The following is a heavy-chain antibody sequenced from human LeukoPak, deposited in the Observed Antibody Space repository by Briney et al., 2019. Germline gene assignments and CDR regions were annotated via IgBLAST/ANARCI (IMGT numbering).Heavy chain of an antibody. D-gene: IGHD6-13*01. CDR2: IRSKAYGGTT. V-gene: IGHV3-49*04. CDR1: GFTFVDYN. J-gene: IGHJ4*02. CDR3: TRDLRLIAAAEDDY. Sequence: GGSLRLSCTASGFTFVDYNMGWVRQAPGKGLEWVGLIRSKAYGGTTEYAASVRGRFTISRDDSKSIAYLQMNSLKTEDTAVYYCTRDLRLIAAAEDDYWGQGTLVTVSS.